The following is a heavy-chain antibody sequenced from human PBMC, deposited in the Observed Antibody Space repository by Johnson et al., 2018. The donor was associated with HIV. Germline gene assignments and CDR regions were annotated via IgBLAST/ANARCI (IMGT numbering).Heavy chain of an antibody. CDR1: RFTFSSYA. J-gene: IGHJ3*02. D-gene: IGHD6-6*01. V-gene: IGHV3-30-3*01. Sequence: VQLVESGGGVVQPGRSLRLSCAASRFTFSSYAIHWVRQAPGKGLEWVAVILYDGNNKYYADSVKGRFTISRDNSKSTLYLQMNSLRVEDTAVYYCARDRAPVYSSSSTPFDAFDIWGQGTMVTVSS. CDR2: ILYDGNNK. CDR3: ARDRAPVYSSSSTPFDAFDI.